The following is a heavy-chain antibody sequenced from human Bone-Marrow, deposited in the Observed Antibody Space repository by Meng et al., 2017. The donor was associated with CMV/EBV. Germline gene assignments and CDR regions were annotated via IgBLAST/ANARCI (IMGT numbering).Heavy chain of an antibody. D-gene: IGHD6-13*01. J-gene: IGHJ4*02. CDR1: GGSVSSGSYY. CDR2: IYYSGTT. CDR3: ARQTHYSTPVY. Sequence: GSLRLSCTVSGGSVSSGSYYWSWIRQPPGKGLEWIGTIYYSGTTYYNPSLKSRVTISVDTSKNQFSLKLSSVTAADTAVYYCARQTHYSTPVYWGQGTLVTVSS. V-gene: IGHV4-39*01.